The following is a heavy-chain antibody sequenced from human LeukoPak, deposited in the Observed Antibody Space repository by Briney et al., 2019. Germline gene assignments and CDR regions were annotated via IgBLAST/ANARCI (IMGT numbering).Heavy chain of an antibody. J-gene: IGHJ6*03. Sequence: GASVKVSCKASGYTFTSYGISWVRQAPGQGLEWMGWISAYNGNTNYAQKLQGRVTMTTDTSTITAYMELRSLRSDDTAVYYCARVIAGSTSGWYYYYYMDVWGKGTTVTVSS. V-gene: IGHV1-18*01. CDR3: ARVIAGSTSGWYYYYYMDV. D-gene: IGHD2-2*01. CDR2: ISAYNGNT. CDR1: GYTFTSYG.